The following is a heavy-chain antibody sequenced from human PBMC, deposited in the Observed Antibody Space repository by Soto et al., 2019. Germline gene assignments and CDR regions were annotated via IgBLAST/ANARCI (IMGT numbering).Heavy chain of an antibody. CDR1: GFTFSSYS. Sequence: GGSLRLSCAASGFTFSSYSMNWVRQAPGKGLEWVSSISSSSSYIYYADSVKGRFTISRDNAKNSLYLQMNSLRAEDTAVYYCARAELRYFDWLPYYFDNWGKGTLVTVAS. J-gene: IGHJ4*02. D-gene: IGHD3-9*01. V-gene: IGHV3-21*01. CDR2: ISSSSSYI. CDR3: ARAELRYFDWLPYYFDN.